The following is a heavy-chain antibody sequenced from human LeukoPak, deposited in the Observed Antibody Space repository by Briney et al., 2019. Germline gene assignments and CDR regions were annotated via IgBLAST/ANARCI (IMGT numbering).Heavy chain of an antibody. J-gene: IGHJ3*02. CDR2: IYYSGST. CDR3: AREKAGGYDSRRPFDI. Sequence: SETLSLTCTVSGGSISSGDYYWSWIRQPPGKGLEWIGYIYYSGSTYYNPSLKSRVTISVYTSKNQFSLKLSSVTAADTAVYYCAREKAGGYDSRRPFDIWGQGTMVTVSS. D-gene: IGHD3-22*01. CDR1: GGSISSGDYY. V-gene: IGHV4-30-4*01.